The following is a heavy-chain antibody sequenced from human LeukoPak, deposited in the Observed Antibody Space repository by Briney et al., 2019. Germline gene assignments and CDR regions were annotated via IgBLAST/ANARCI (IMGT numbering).Heavy chain of an antibody. J-gene: IGHJ4*02. CDR3: AKDERNWNYNLASQTYD. Sequence: GGSLRLSCAASGFTFSSFWMHWVRQGPGKGLVWVSRIRGDGSIVSYADSVKGRFTISRDNAKNTLYVQMNSLTAEDTAVYYCAKDERNWNYNLASQTYDWGQGTLVTVSS. CDR1: GFTFSSFW. V-gene: IGHV3-74*01. D-gene: IGHD1-7*01. CDR2: IRGDGSIV.